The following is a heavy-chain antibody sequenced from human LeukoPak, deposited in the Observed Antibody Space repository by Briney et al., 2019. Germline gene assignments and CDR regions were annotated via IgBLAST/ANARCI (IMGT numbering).Heavy chain of an antibody. D-gene: IGHD2-2*01. CDR1: RYSFSNYW. CDR2: IYPGDSDT. V-gene: IGHV5-51*01. J-gene: IGHJ4*02. Sequence: GESLKISCKGFRYSFSNYWIGWVRQMPGKGLEWMGIIYPGDSDTTYSPSFQGQVTISADKSISTAYLQWSSLKASDTAMYYCARQTSWSRRHFDYWGQGTLVTVSS. CDR3: ARQTSWSRRHFDY.